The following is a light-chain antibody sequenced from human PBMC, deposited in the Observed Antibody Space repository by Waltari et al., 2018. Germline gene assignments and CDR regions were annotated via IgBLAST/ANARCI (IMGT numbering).Light chain of an antibody. CDR2: AST. J-gene: IGLJ2*01. CDR3: QSYDRSLSASV. Sequence: QSVLAQSPSVSGAPGPRVTISCTGSSSNIGKYDVHWYQQLPGTAPQLLIYASTNRPSGVPDRFSGSKSGTSASLAIAGLQAEDEADYYCQSYDRSLSASVFGGGTKLTVL. CDR1: SSNIGKYD. V-gene: IGLV1-40*01.